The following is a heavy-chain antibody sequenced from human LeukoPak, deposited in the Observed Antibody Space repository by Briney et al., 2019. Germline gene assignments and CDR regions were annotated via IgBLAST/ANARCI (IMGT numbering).Heavy chain of an antibody. Sequence: PSETLSLTCAVSVGSISSGGYSWSWIRQPPGKGLEWLGYIYHSGSTYYNPSLKSRVTISVDRSKNQFSLKLSSVTAADTAVYYCARVGYYDSSGYPGAFDIWGQGTMVTVSS. D-gene: IGHD3-22*01. CDR2: IYHSGST. CDR1: VGSISSGGYS. CDR3: ARVGYYDSSGYPGAFDI. J-gene: IGHJ3*02. V-gene: IGHV4-30-2*01.